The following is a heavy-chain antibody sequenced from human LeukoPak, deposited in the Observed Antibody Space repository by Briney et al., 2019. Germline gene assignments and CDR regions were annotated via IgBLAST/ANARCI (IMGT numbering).Heavy chain of an antibody. Sequence: SETLSLTCTLSGGSITSGRYYWAWIRQHPQRGLEWIGYVSYSGSTNYNTSLKSRLTISADTSKNQFYLRLTSVTAADTAVYYCARDPRGDITGTTFDRWGQGTLVTVSS. D-gene: IGHD1-20*01. CDR2: VSYSGST. CDR1: GGSITSGRYY. V-gene: IGHV4-31*03. CDR3: ARDPRGDITGTTFDR. J-gene: IGHJ5*02.